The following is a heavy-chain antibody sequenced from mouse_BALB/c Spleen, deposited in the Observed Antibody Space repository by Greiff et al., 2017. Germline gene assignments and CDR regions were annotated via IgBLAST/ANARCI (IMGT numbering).Heavy chain of an antibody. J-gene: IGHJ2*01. V-gene: IGHV1-12*01. CDR2: IYPGNGDT. CDR1: GYTFTSYN. Sequence: QVQLKQPGAELVKPGASVKMSCKASGYTFTSYNMHWVKQTPGQGLEWIGAIYPGNGDTSYNQKFNGKATLTADKSSSTAYMQLSSLTSEDSAVYYCALYYDYDDYFDYWGQGTTLTVSS. D-gene: IGHD2-4*01. CDR3: ALYYDYDDYFDY.